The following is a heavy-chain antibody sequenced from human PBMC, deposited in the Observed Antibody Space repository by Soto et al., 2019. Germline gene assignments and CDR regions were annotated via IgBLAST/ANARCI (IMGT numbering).Heavy chain of an antibody. CDR3: AHSISPYDRSGYGSKWFDP. CDR2: IYWYDDK. D-gene: IGHD3-22*01. Sequence: QITLKESGPTLVKPTQTLTLTCTFSGFSLTTSGVGVGWIRQPPGKALEWLALIYWYDDKRYSPSLKSRLTLTKDPXKNQVVLTMTNMDPVDTATYYCAHSISPYDRSGYGSKWFDPWGQGTLVTVSS. J-gene: IGHJ5*02. V-gene: IGHV2-5*01. CDR1: GFSLTTSGVG.